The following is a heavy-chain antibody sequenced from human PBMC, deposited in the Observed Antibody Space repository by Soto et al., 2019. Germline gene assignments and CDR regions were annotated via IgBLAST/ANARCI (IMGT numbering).Heavy chain of an antibody. CDR1: GDSVYSNSGA. CDR2: TYYRSRWYN. Sequence: PSQTLSLTCAISGDSVYSNSGAWNWIRLSPSRGLEWLARTYYRSRWYNDYAVSVRSRITVNPDTSKNQFSLQLTSVTPEDTAVYYCAGTTSHQWYYMDVWGKGTTVTVSS. V-gene: IGHV6-1*01. D-gene: IGHD1-7*01. J-gene: IGHJ6*03. CDR3: AGTTSHQWYYMDV.